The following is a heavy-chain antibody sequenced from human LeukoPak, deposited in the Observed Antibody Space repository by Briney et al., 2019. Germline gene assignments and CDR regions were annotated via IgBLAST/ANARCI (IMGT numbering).Heavy chain of an antibody. Sequence: ASVKVSYTASGYTFTSYGISWVRQAPGQGLEWMGWISAYNGNTNYAQKLQGRVTMTTDTSTSTAYMELRSLRSDDTAVYYCARDRGSYYDSSGYYLDYWGQGTLVTVSP. CDR1: GYTFTSYG. D-gene: IGHD3-22*01. J-gene: IGHJ4*02. CDR3: ARDRGSYYDSSGYYLDY. CDR2: ISAYNGNT. V-gene: IGHV1-18*01.